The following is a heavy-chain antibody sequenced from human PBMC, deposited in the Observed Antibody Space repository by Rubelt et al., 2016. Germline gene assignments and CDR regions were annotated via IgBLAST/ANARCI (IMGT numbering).Heavy chain of an antibody. CDR3: ARDEATISAWGVNFDY. J-gene: IGHJ4*02. D-gene: IGHD5-12*01. V-gene: IGHV3-11*01. CDR2: ISSSGSTI. Sequence: YISSSGSTIYYADSVKGRFTISRDNAKNSLYLQMNSLRAADTAVYYCARDEATISAWGVNFDYWGQGTLVTVSS.